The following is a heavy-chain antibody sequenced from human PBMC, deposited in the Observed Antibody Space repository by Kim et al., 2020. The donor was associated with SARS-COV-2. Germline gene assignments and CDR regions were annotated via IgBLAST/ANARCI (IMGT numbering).Heavy chain of an antibody. CDR2: INPNSGGT. CDR1: GYTFTGYY. D-gene: IGHD3-10*01. J-gene: IGHJ6*02. Sequence: ASVKVSCKASGYTFTGYYMHWVRQAPGQGLEWMGWINPNSGGTNYAQKFQGRVTMTRDTSISTAYMELSRLRSDDTAVYYCAGPTIFNYITLVRRAAWGSGMDVWGRGTTVTVSS. CDR3: AGPTIFNYITLVRRAAWGSGMDV. V-gene: IGHV1-2*02.